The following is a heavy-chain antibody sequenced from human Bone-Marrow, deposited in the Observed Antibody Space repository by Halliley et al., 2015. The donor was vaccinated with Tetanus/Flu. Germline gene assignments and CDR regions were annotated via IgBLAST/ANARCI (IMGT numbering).Heavy chain of an antibody. V-gene: IGHV4-59*01. CDR2: LYYTGTT. J-gene: IGHJ3*02. Sequence: LEWIGSLYYTGTTDYHPPLESRVTISLDTSKSQFSLKLTSVTAADTAVYYCARDRAAVPRAFEIWGQGTTVTVSS. CDR3: ARDRAAVPRAFEI. D-gene: IGHD6-25*01.